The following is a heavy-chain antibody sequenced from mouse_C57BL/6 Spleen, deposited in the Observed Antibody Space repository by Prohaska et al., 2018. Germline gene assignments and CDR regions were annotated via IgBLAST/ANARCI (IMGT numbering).Heavy chain of an antibody. Sequence: GFTFSSYGMSWVRQTPDKRLDWVATISSGGSYTYYPDSVKGRFTISRDNAKNTLYLQMSSLKSEDTAMYYCARHESSPYYFDYWGQGTTLTVSS. J-gene: IGHJ2*01. D-gene: IGHD6-1*01. V-gene: IGHV5-6*01. CDR3: ARHESSPYYFDY. CDR1: GFTFSSYG. CDR2: ISSGGSYT.